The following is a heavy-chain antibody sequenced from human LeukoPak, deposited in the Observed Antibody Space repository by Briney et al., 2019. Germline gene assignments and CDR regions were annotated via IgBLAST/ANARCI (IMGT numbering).Heavy chain of an antibody. V-gene: IGHV1-8*01. CDR1: GYTFTSYD. J-gene: IGHJ4*02. CDR3: ARGGDSEGYFDY. Sequence: ASVKVSCKASGYTFTSYDINWVRQVTGQGLEWMGWVNPNSGNTGYAQKFQGRVTVTRNTSISTAYMELSSLRSEDTAVYYCARGGDSEGYFDYWGQGTLVTVSS. D-gene: IGHD4-11*01. CDR2: VNPNSGNT.